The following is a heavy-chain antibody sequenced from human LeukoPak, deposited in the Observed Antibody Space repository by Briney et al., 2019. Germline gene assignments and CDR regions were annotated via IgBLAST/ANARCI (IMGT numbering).Heavy chain of an antibody. D-gene: IGHD3-10*01. V-gene: IGHV4-39*01. CDR3: ARHVGEKKGRIDS. CDR1: GGSISSSSYY. Sequence: ASETLSLTCTVSGGSISSSSYYWGWIRQPPGKGLEWIGSIYYSGSTYYNPSLNSRVTISVDTSKNQFSLKLSSVTAADTAVYYCARHVGEKKGRIDSWGQGTLVTVSS. J-gene: IGHJ5*01. CDR2: IYYSGST.